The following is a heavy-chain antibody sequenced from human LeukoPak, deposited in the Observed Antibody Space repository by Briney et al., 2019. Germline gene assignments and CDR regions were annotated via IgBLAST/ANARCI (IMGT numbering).Heavy chain of an antibody. CDR2: INHSGST. CDR3: ARGEVTMNRED. V-gene: IGHV4-34*01. D-gene: IGHD3-22*01. CDR1: GGSFSGYY. Sequence: PSETLSLTCAVYGGSFSGYYWSWIRQPPGKGLEWIGEINHSGSTNYNPSLKSRVTISVDTSKNQFSLKLSSVTAADTAVYYCARGEVTMNREDWGQGTLVTVSS. J-gene: IGHJ4*02.